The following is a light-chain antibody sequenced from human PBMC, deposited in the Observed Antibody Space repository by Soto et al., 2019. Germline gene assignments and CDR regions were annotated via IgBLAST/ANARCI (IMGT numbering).Light chain of an antibody. J-gene: IGKJ1*01. V-gene: IGKV1-5*03. CDR3: QQYSTYSRT. Sequence: DIQMTQSPSTLSASVGDRVTITCRAGQSINRWLAWYQQRPGKAPKLLISKASTLESGVPSRFSGSGSGTEFTLTISRLQPDDFATYYCQQYSTYSRTFGQGTKVDIK. CDR2: KAS. CDR1: QSINRW.